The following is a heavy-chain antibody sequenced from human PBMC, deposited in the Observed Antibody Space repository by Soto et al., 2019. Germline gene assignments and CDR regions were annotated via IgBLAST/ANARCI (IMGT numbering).Heavy chain of an antibody. J-gene: IGHJ4*02. V-gene: IGHV3-30-3*01. CDR3: ARGSTGGWYPALDY. Sequence: GGSLRLSCAASGFTFSSYAMHWVRQAPGKGLEWVAVISYDGSNKYYADSVKGRFTISRDNSKNTLYLQMNSLRAEDTAVYYCARGSTGGWYPALDYWGQGTLVTVSS. D-gene: IGHD6-19*01. CDR1: GFTFSSYA. CDR2: ISYDGSNK.